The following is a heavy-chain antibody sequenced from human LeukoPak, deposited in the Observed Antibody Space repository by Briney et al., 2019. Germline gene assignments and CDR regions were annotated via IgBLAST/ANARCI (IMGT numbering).Heavy chain of an antibody. CDR1: GGSISSSSYY. CDR3: ARPGIYYDSSGVDAFDI. D-gene: IGHD3-22*01. J-gene: IGHJ3*02. Sequence: PSETLFLTCTVSGGSISSSSYYWGWIRQPPGKGLEWIGSIYYSGSTYYNPSLKSRVTISVDTSKNQFSLKLSSVTAADTAVYYCARPGIYYDSSGVDAFDIWGQGTMVTVSS. CDR2: IYYSGST. V-gene: IGHV4-39*01.